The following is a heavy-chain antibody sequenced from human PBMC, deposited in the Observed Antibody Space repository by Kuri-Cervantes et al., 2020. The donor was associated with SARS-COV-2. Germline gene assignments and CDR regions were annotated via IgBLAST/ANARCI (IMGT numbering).Heavy chain of an antibody. V-gene: IGHV3-7*01. Sequence: GESLKISCAASGFTFSSYSMNWVRQAPGKGLEWVANIKQDGSEKYYVDSVKGRFTISRDNAKNSLYLQMNSLRAEDTAVYYCAREGFLEWLPFDYWGQGTLVTVSS. CDR3: AREGFLEWLPFDY. CDR1: GFTFSSYS. CDR2: IKQDGSEK. J-gene: IGHJ4*02. D-gene: IGHD3-3*01.